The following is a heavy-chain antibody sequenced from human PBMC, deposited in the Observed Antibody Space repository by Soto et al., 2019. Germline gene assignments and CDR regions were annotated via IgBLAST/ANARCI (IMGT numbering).Heavy chain of an antibody. J-gene: IGHJ4*02. Sequence: PGEPLSLSCAASGFTFSSYGVHWVRQAPGKGLEGVAVISCGGSNKYSADSAKGRVAISRDNAPNTMYLQMNSLRAEDTAVYYCAKDGRHQLVRTFDYWAQGTLVTV. CDR1: GFTFSSYG. CDR2: ISCGGSNK. CDR3: AKDGRHQLVRTFDY. V-gene: IGHV3-30*18. D-gene: IGHD6-13*01.